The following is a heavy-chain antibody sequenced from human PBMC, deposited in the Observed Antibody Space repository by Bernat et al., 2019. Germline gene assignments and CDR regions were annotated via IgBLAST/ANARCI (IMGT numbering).Heavy chain of an antibody. D-gene: IGHD2-15*01. CDR1: GFTFSSYG. Sequence: QVQLVESGGGVVQPGRSLRLSCAASGFTFSSYGMHWVRQAPGKGLEWVAVISYDGSNKYYADSVKGRFTISRDNSKNTLYLQMNSLRAEDTAVYYCAKDLYFSPSGGCDYWGQGTLVTVSS. CDR2: ISYDGSNK. J-gene: IGHJ4*02. V-gene: IGHV3-30*18. CDR3: AKDLYFSPSGGCDY.